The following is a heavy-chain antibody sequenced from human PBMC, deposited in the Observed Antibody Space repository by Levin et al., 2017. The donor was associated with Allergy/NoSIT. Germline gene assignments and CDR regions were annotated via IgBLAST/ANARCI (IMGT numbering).Heavy chain of an antibody. CDR1: GGSISSSNW. D-gene: IGHD6-13*01. Sequence: SGGSLRLSCAVSGGSISSSNWWSWVRQPPGKGLEWIGEIYHSGSTNYNPSLKSRVTMSVDKSKNQFSLKLSSVTAADTAVYYCARIAAAGYYYWGQGTLVTVSS. CDR3: ARIAAAGYYY. CDR2: IYHSGST. V-gene: IGHV4-4*02. J-gene: IGHJ4*02.